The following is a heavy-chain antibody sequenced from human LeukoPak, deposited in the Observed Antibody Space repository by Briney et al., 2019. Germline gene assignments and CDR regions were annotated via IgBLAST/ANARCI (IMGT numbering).Heavy chain of an antibody. D-gene: IGHD6-13*01. CDR2: ISYDGSNK. Sequence: PGGSLRLSCAASGFTFSSYGMHWVRQSPGKGLDWVAVISYDGSNKYYADSVKGRFTISRDNSKNTLYLQMNSLRAEDTAVYYCAKDGLYSSSWTGDYWGQGTLVTVSS. CDR3: AKDGLYSSSWTGDY. CDR1: GFTFSSYG. V-gene: IGHV3-30*18. J-gene: IGHJ4*02.